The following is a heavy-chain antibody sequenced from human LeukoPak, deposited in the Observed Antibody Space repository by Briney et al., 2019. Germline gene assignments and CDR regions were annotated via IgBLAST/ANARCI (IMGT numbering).Heavy chain of an antibody. D-gene: IGHD3-22*01. V-gene: IGHV4-39*07. J-gene: IGHJ4*02. CDR3: ARDRIFYDTNAYPDY. CDR1: GGSISSSNYF. CDR2: IHYSGAT. Sequence: KSSETLSLTCNVSGGSISSSNYFWGWIRQPPGKGLEWIGSIHYSGATYYNPSLESRVTISIDTSKNQFSLKLSSVTAADTAVYFCARDRIFYDTNAYPDYWGQGTLVTVSS.